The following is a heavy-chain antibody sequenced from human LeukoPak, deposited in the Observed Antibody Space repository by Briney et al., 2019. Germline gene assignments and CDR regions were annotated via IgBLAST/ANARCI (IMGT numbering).Heavy chain of an antibody. D-gene: IGHD3-3*01. CDR2: LNPNSGGT. CDR3: ARDLHLGIFGVVKSLDLGY. J-gene: IGHJ4*02. V-gene: IGHV1-2*02. CDR1: GYTFTGYY. Sequence: ASVKVSCKASGYTFTGYYVHWVRQAPGQGLEWMGWLNPNSGGTNYAQKFQGRVTMTRDTSISTAYMELSRLRSDDTAVYYRARDLHLGIFGVVKSLDLGYWGQGTLVTVSS.